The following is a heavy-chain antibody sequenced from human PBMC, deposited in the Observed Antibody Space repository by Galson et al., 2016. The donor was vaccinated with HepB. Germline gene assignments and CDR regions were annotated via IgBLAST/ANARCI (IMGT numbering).Heavy chain of an antibody. CDR1: GFAFSSCK. CDR3: ASDTGKIEDPYYGMGV. J-gene: IGHJ6*04. Sequence: SLRLSCAASGFAFSSCKMNWVRQAPGKGLEWVSSISGSSSFIWYADSLRGRFTISRDNAKNSVYLQMNSLRAEDTAFYFCASDTGKIEDPYYGMGVWGNGTTVIVSS. D-gene: IGHD2-21*01. V-gene: IGHV3-21*06. CDR2: ISGSSSFI.